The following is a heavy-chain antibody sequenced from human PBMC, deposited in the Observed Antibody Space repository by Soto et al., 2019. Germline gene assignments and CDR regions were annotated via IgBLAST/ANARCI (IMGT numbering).Heavy chain of an antibody. CDR1: GGSISSYY. CDR2: IYYSGST. CDR3: ARHGRGHDVWSGYYAWFDP. V-gene: IGHV4-59*08. Sequence: SETLSLTCTVSGGSISSYYWSWIRQPPGKGLEWIGYIYYSGSTNYNPSLKSRVTISVDTSKNQFSLKLSSVTAADTAVYYCARHGRGHDVWSGYYAWFDPWGQGTLVTVAS. J-gene: IGHJ5*02. D-gene: IGHD3-3*01.